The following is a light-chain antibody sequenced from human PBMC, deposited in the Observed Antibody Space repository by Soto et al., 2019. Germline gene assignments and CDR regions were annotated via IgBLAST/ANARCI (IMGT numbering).Light chain of an antibody. CDR2: GAS. Sequence: EIVMTQSSATLYESTGERATLSCRASQSVSSNLAWYQQKPGQAPRLVIYGASTRAPGIPARFSDSGSRTEFTHPIPSLQSKDFAVYYCQQHNNWPLFGQAAKA. V-gene: IGKV3-15*01. CDR3: QQHNNWPL. J-gene: IGKJ1*01. CDR1: QSVSSN.